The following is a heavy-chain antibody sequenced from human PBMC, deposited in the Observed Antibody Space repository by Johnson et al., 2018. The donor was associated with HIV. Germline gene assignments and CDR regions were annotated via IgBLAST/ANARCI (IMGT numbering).Heavy chain of an antibody. CDR1: GFTFSNYG. V-gene: IGHV3-9*01. CDR3: AKDMGAGGYNYPALRFSDI. CDR2: ISWNSGRI. D-gene: IGHD5-24*01. Sequence: QLVESGGGVVQPGRSLRLSCAASGFTFSNYGMHWVRQAPGKGLEWVSGISWNSGRIAYANSVKGTFTISRDNAKNSLYLQMNSLRPEDTALYYCAKDMGAGGYNYPALRFSDIWGQGTMVTVSS. J-gene: IGHJ3*02.